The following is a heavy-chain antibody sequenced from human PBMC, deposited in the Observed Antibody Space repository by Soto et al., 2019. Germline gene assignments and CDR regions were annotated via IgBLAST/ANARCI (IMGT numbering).Heavy chain of an antibody. Sequence: QVQLQESGPGLVKPSQTLSLTCTVSGGSISSGGYYWSWIRQHPGKGLEWIGYIYYSASTHYNPSRKSRVTISVDTSKNQFSMKLSSVSAADTAVYYCARMEMATIYYFDYWGQGTLVTVSS. CDR2: IYYSAST. D-gene: IGHD3-3*01. V-gene: IGHV4-31*03. J-gene: IGHJ4*02. CDR3: ARMEMATIYYFDY. CDR1: GGSISSGGYY.